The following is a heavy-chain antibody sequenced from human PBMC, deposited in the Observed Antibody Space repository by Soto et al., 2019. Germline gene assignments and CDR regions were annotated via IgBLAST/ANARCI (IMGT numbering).Heavy chain of an antibody. CDR2: VIPILNVA. J-gene: IGHJ4*02. D-gene: IGHD2-2*01. CDR1: GDSFGIYP. V-gene: IGHV1-69*04. Sequence: QVKLVQSGAVVEKPGSAVRVSCQTSGDSFGIYPISWVRQAPVQGLEWVGRVIPILNVANYTQKLHGRLTLTADKSTTTAYMELSSLTSEDTAVYYCARESTSGLDYWGQGPLVVVSS. CDR3: ARESTSGLDY.